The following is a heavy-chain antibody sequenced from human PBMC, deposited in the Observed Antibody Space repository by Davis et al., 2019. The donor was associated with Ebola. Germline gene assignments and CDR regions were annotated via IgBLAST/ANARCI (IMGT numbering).Heavy chain of an antibody. CDR1: GFTFGDYA. V-gene: IGHV3-43*02. CDR3: AKVRDGYSYGYFIDY. Sequence: GGSLRLSCAASGFTFGDYAMHWVRQAPGKGLEWVSLISGAGGSTYYADSVKGRFTISRDNSKNSLYLQMNSLRTEDTALYYCAKVRDGYSYGYFIDYWGQGTLVTVSS. CDR2: ISGAGGST. D-gene: IGHD5-18*01. J-gene: IGHJ4*02.